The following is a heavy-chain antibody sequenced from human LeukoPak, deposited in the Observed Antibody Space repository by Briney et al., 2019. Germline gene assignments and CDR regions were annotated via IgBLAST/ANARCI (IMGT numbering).Heavy chain of an antibody. J-gene: IGHJ4*02. V-gene: IGHV3-30-3*01. D-gene: IGHD3-10*01. CDR3: ARDLRRFDGQTYFDY. CDR1: GFTFSSYA. CDR2: ISYDGSNK. Sequence: GGSLRLSCAASGFTFSSYAMHWVRQAPGKGLEWVAVISYDGSNKYYADSVKGRSTISRDNSKNTLYLQMNSLRAEDTAVYYCARDLRRFDGQTYFDYWGQGTLVTVSS.